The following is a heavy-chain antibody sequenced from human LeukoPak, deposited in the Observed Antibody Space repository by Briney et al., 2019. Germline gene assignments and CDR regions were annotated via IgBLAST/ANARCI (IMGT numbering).Heavy chain of an antibody. V-gene: IGHV3-9*03. CDR2: ISWNRGSI. J-gene: IGHJ3*02. D-gene: IGHD3-22*01. CDR1: GFTFDDYA. Sequence: GGSLRLSCAASGFTFDDYAMHWVRQAPGKGLEWVSGISWNRGSIGYADSVKGRFTISRDNAKNSLYLQMNSLRAEDMALYYYAKAYYYDSSGGDAFDIWGQGIMVTVSS. CDR3: AKAYYYDSSGGDAFDI.